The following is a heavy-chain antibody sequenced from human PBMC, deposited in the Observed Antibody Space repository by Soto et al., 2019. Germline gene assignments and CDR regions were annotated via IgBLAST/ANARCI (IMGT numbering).Heavy chain of an antibody. CDR2: ISYDGSNK. CDR1: GFTFSSYG. J-gene: IGHJ6*02. D-gene: IGHD4-17*01. Sequence: QVQLVESGGGVVQPGRSLRLSCAASGFTFSSYGMHWVRQAPGKGLEWVAVISYDGSNKYYADSVKGRFTISRDNSKNTLYLQMNSLRAEDTAVYYCANDYGDYYYYGIDVWGQGTTVTVSS. CDR3: ANDYGDYYYYGIDV. V-gene: IGHV3-30*18.